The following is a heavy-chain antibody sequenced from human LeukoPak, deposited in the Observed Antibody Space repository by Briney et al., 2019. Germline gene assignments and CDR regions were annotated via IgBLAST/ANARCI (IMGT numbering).Heavy chain of an antibody. CDR3: ARDGYNPIDY. V-gene: IGHV4-4*08. CDR1: GGSFSSHY. CDR2: YTGDANYNPT. J-gene: IGHJ4*02. Sequence: PSETLSLTCTVSGGSFSSHYWTWIRHPPGKALEWIGYYTGDANYNPTKYNPFLRSRATISLDTSTNQFSLKLSSVTAADTTVYYCARDGYNPIDYWGQGTLVTVSS. D-gene: IGHD5-24*01.